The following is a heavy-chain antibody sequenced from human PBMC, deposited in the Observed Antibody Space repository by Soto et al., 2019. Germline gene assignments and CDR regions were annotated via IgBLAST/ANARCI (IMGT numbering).Heavy chain of an antibody. CDR2: INPNSGGT. D-gene: IGHD2-2*01. CDR3: ARGGYQLLSAGHNLKKAYYYYGMDV. Sequence: ASVKVSCKASGYTFTGYYMHWVRQAPGQGLEWMGWINPNSGGTNYAQKFQGWVTMTRDTSISTAYMELSRLRSDDTAVYYCARGGYQLLSAGHNLKKAYYYYGMDVWGQGTTVTVSS. J-gene: IGHJ6*02. CDR1: GYTFTGYY. V-gene: IGHV1-2*04.